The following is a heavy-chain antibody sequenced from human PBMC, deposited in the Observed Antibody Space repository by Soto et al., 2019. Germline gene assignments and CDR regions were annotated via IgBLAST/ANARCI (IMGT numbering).Heavy chain of an antibody. CDR2: INPKSGGT. V-gene: IGHV1-2*02. D-gene: IGHD6-13*01. CDR1: GYTFTDYF. Sequence: ASVKVSCKASGYTFTDYFMYWVRQAPGQGLEWMGWINPKSGGTNYAQKFQDRVTMARDTSINTAYMELSRLRSDDTAMYYCAKAQFGSSTWYYYGMDVWGQGTTVTV. CDR3: AKAQFGSSTWYYYGMDV. J-gene: IGHJ6*02.